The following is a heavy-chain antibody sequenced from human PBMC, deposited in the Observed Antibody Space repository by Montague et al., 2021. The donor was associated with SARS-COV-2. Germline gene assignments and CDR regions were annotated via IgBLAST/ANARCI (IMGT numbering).Heavy chain of an antibody. CDR2: IHYTGTT. D-gene: IGHD6-13*01. Sequence: SETLSLTCSVSGGSISSGNSYWGWIRQPPGKGLEWIGGIHYTGTTYYNPSLRSRVTISADTSKNQFSLKLNSVTAADTAVYYCAATYNGNWYYFDYWGQGTLVTVSS. CDR1: GGSISSGNSY. V-gene: IGHV4-39*01. CDR3: AATYNGNWYYFDY. J-gene: IGHJ4*02.